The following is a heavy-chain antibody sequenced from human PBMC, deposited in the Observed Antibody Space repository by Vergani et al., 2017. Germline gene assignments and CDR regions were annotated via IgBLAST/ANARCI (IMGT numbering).Heavy chain of an antibody. J-gene: IGHJ5*02. CDR1: GGTFSSYT. D-gene: IGHD2-2*01. CDR2: IIPILGIA. Sequence: QVQLVQSGAEVKKPGSSVKVSCKASGGTFSSYTISWVRQAPGQGLEWMGRIIPILGIANYAQKFQGRVTITADKSTSTAYMELSSLRSEDTAVYYCARAYGYCSSTSCYEGKNWFDPWGQETLVTVSS. CDR3: ARAYGYCSSTSCYEGKNWFDP. V-gene: IGHV1-69*02.